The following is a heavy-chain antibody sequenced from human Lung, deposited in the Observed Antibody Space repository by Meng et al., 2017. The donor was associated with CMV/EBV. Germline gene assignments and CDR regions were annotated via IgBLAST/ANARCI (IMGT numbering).Heavy chain of an antibody. V-gene: IGHV2-70*04. Sequence: SGPTLVKPTQTLTLTCSFSGFSLSTDGMRVSWTRQSPGKAPEWLARIDWDDDKFYSTSLKTRLTISKDPSKNQVVLTMTNMDPLDTATYYCARLVSITGSYLGVDFWGQGTLVTVSS. D-gene: IGHD1-26*01. CDR2: IDWDDDK. J-gene: IGHJ4*02. CDR1: GFSLSTDGMR. CDR3: ARLVSITGSYLGVDF.